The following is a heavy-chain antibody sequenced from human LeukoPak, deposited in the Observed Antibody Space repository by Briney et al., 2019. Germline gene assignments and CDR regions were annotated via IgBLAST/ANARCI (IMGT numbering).Heavy chain of an antibody. D-gene: IGHD3-10*01. CDR3: ARSKTYYYGSGSYYTNYKNYYYGMDV. V-gene: IGHV4-34*01. Sequence: KPSETLSLTCADYDGSFSGYYWSWIRQPPGKGLEWIGEINHSGSTNYNPSLKSRVTISVDTSKNQFSLKLSSVTAADTAVYYCARSKTYYYGSGSYYTNYKNYYYGMDVWGQGTTVTVSS. CDR1: DGSFSGYY. CDR2: INHSGST. J-gene: IGHJ6*02.